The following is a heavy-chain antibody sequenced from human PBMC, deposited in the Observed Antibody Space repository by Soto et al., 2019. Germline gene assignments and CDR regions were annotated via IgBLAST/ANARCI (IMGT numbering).Heavy chain of an antibody. CDR2: IYPGESDT. V-gene: IGHV5-51*01. J-gene: IGHJ6*02. Sequence: GESLKISCKGSGYSFTSYWIGWVRQMPGKGLEWMGIIYPGESDTRYSPSFQGQVTISADKSISTAYLQWSSLNASDTAMYYCARHRRGYYDFWSGPARNYYYYYYGMDVWGQGTTVTVSS. CDR3: ARHRRGYYDFWSGPARNYYYYYYGMDV. D-gene: IGHD3-3*01. CDR1: GYSFTSYW.